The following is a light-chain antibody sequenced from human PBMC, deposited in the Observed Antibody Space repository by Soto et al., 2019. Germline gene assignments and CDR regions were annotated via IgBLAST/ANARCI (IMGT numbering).Light chain of an antibody. CDR1: QSISSY. CDR2: AAS. J-gene: IGKJ1*01. Sequence: DIQMTQSPSSLSASVGDRVTITCRASQSISSYLNWYQQKPGKAPKLLIYAASSLQSGVPSRFSGSASGTDFTLTISSLQPEDFATYYCQQSYSTPRTFGQRTKVDIK. V-gene: IGKV1-39*01. CDR3: QQSYSTPRT.